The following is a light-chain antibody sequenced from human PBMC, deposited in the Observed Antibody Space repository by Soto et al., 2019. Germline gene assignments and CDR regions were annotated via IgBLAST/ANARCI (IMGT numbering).Light chain of an antibody. CDR3: QQYDNYKPLT. Sequence: DIQMTQSPSTLSASVGDRVTITCRASQSISSWLAWYQQKPGKAPKLLIYDASSLESGVPSRFSGSGSGTEFTLTIDGLQPDDFATYFCQQYDNYKPLTFGGGTKVDIK. V-gene: IGKV1-5*01. CDR2: DAS. CDR1: QSISSW. J-gene: IGKJ4*01.